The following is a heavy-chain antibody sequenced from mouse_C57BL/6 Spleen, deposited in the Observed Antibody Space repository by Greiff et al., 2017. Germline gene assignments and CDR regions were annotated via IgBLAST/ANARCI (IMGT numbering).Heavy chain of an antibody. D-gene: IGHD1-1*01. CDR3: ARNEALYYGSSYYAMDY. CDR1: GFSLTSYG. J-gene: IGHJ4*01. CDR2: IWSGGST. V-gene: IGHV2-2*01. Sequence: QVQLKESGPGLVQPSQSLSITCTVSGFSLTSYGVHWVRQSPGKGLEWLGVIWSGGSTDYNAAFISRLSISKDNSKSQVFFKMNSLQADDTAIYYCARNEALYYGSSYYAMDYWGQGTSVTVSS.